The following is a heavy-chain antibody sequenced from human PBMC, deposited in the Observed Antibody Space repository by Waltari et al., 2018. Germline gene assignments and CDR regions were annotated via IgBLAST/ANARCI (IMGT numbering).Heavy chain of an antibody. Sequence: QLHLQESGPGLVKPSETLSLTCSVSGDSIKTRKYYWAWIRQPPGKGLESIGSIYYSGSTYHNPSLKSRVTISVDTSKNEFYLKLKSVTAADTATYYCARLTVVGATRWFEPWGQGTQVTVSS. CDR2: IYYSGST. D-gene: IGHD1-26*01. J-gene: IGHJ5*02. V-gene: IGHV4-39*01. CDR3: ARLTVVGATRWFEP. CDR1: GDSIKTRKYY.